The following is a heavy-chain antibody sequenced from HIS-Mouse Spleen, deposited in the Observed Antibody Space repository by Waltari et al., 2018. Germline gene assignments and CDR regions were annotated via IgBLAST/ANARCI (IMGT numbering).Heavy chain of an antibody. V-gene: IGHV3-9*01. Sequence: EVQLLESGAGLVKRSRSLTLSCAAPVFTFYCYAMYWVRKAPGKGLEWVSGISWNSDSIGYADSVKGRFTISRDNAKNSLYLQMNSLRAEDTALYYCAKDHSNWYFDYWGQGTLVTVSS. CDR2: ISWNSDSI. CDR1: VFTFYCYA. CDR3: AKDHSNWYFDY. J-gene: IGHJ4*02. D-gene: IGHD1-1*01.